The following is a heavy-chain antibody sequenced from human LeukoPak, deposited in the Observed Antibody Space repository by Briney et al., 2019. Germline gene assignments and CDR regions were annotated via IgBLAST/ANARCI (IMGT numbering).Heavy chain of an antibody. V-gene: IGHV4-4*02. Sequence: SETLSLTCAVSGGSISSSNWWSWVRQPSGKGLEWIGEIYHSGSTNYNPSLKSRVTISVDKSKNQFSLKLSSVTAADTAVYYCARGKDSSTTWRFDPWGQGTLVTVSS. CDR3: ARGKDSSTTWRFDP. D-gene: IGHD2-2*01. CDR2: IYHSGST. J-gene: IGHJ5*02. CDR1: GGSISSSNW.